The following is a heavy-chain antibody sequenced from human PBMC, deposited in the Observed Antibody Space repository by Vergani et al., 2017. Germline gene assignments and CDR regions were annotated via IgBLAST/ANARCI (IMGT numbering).Heavy chain of an antibody. J-gene: IGHJ4*02. CDR3: ASRRPRLNLGSKSNAGTFDS. CDR2: ITAIGSA. D-gene: IGHD3-10*01. CDR1: GGSLSGYF. V-gene: IGHV4-34*02. Sequence: QVHLQQRGAGVLKPSETLSLTCGVIGGSLSGYFWSWIRQSPGRGLEWIGEITAIGSATYSPSATSRVTISVDTSRGEFTLTVNSVTAADTGLYFCASRRPRLNLGSKSNAGTFDSWGQGTLVTVSS.